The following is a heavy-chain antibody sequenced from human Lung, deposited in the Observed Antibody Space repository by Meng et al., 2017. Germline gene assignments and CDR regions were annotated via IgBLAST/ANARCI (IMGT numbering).Heavy chain of an antibody. CDR1: GGSISGSNYY. CDR2: IYYSGAT. V-gene: IGHV4-39*01. CDR3: ARRVHDGRHYHYFDY. J-gene: IGHJ4*02. Sequence: HLQLQESGPGLVNASETLSLTCTVSGGSISGSNYYWFWIRQPPGKGLEWIGSIYYSGATYYNPSLKSRVTMSVDTSKNQFSLRLSSVTAADTAVFYCARRVHDGRHYHYFDYWGQGALVTVSS. D-gene: IGHD3-16*01.